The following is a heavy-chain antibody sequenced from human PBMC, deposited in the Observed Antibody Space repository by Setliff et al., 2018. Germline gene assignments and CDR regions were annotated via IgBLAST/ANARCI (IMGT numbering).Heavy chain of an antibody. CDR2: INHTGRT. CDR1: GGTFTYYY. CDR3: AKGDGGYPSDS. Sequence: SETLSLTCAASGGTFTYYYWTWIRQPPGKGLEWIGEINHTGRTSYNSPLKSRVTISIDKSKNQFSLSLTSVTAADTAVYYCAKGDGGYPSDSWGQGILVTVSS. V-gene: IGHV4-34*01. J-gene: IGHJ4*02. D-gene: IGHD2-15*01.